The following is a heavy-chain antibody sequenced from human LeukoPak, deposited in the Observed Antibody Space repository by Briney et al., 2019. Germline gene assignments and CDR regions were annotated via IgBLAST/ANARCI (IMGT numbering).Heavy chain of an antibody. CDR2: ISGSGGST. J-gene: IGHJ4*02. V-gene: IGHV3-23*01. Sequence: GGSLRLSCAASGFTFSSYAMSWVRQAPGKGLEWVSAISGSGGSTYYADSVKGRFTISRDNSKNTLYLRMNSLRAEDTAVYYCAKFPSVSSSWHWGQGTLVTVSS. D-gene: IGHD6-13*01. CDR3: AKFPSVSSSWH. CDR1: GFTFSSYA.